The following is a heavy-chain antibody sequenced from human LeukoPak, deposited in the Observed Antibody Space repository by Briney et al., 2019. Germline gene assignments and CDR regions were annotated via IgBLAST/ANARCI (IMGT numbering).Heavy chain of an antibody. CDR3: AKAQGIAAAAAYDN. Sequence: GGSLRLSCAASGFTFSSYAMSWVRQAPGKGLEWVSAISGSGGSTYYADSVKGRFTISRDNSKNTLYLQMNSLRAEDTAVYHCAKAQGIAAAAAYDNWGQGTLVTVSS. CDR1: GFTFSSYA. CDR2: ISGSGGST. V-gene: IGHV3-23*01. J-gene: IGHJ4*02. D-gene: IGHD6-13*01.